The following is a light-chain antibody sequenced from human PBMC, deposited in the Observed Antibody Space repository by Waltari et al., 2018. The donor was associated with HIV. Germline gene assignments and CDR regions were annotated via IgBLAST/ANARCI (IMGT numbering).Light chain of an antibody. J-gene: IGLJ3*02. CDR1: SSDVGDYDY. CDR3: ASFTSNTWV. Sequence: HSALTQPASVSGPHGQSITISCAGTSSDVGDYDYVSWYHHPPGHAPKLVIYEVTNRPFGVSERFSRFKSGNTASLTISYLLTEDEGFYYCASFTSNTWVFGGGTEVTVL. V-gene: IGLV2-14*01. CDR2: EVT.